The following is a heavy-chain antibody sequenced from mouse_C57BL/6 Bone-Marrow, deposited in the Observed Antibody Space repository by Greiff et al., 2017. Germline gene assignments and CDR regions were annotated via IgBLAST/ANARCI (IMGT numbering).Heavy chain of an antibody. Sequence: EVKLQESGEGLVKPGGSLKLSCAASGFTFSSYAMSWVRQTPEKRLEWVAYISSGGDYIYYAVTVKGRITISRDNARNTLYLQMSSLQSEDTAMYYCTRATMRWYFDVWGTGTTVTVSS. V-gene: IGHV5-9-1*02. CDR1: GFTFSSYA. J-gene: IGHJ1*03. CDR3: TRATMRWYFDV. CDR2: ISSGGDYI. D-gene: IGHD2-4*01.